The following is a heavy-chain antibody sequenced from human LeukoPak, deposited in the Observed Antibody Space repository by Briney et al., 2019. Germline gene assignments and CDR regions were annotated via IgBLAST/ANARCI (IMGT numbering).Heavy chain of an antibody. CDR1: GGPISRGGYS. J-gene: IGHJ4*02. CDR2: NYHSGST. CDR3: ARALRSASSYYFDY. D-gene: IGHD4-17*01. Sequence: SQTLSLTCAVSGGPISRGGYSGRWIRQPPGKVLVWNGYNYHSGSTYYNPSLQSRLTISVDRSKSQFSLKLSSVTAADTAVYYCARALRSASSYYFDYWGQGTLVTVSS. V-gene: IGHV4-30-2*01.